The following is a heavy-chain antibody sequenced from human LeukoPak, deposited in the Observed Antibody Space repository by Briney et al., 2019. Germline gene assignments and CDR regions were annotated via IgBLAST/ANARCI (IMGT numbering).Heavy chain of an antibody. CDR1: GGSFSGYN. CDR3: ARGLRYSSSWYYLFDY. D-gene: IGHD6-13*01. Sequence: SETLSLTCAVYGGSFSGYNWSWIRQPPGKGLEWIGEINHSGSTNYNPSLKSRVTISVDTSKNQFSLKLSSVTAADTAVYYCARGLRYSSSWYYLFDYWGQGTLVTVSS. V-gene: IGHV4-34*01. CDR2: INHSGST. J-gene: IGHJ4*02.